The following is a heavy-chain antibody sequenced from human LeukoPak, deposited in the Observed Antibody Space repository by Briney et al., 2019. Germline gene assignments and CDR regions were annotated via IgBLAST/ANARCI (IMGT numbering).Heavy chain of an antibody. CDR2: IIPIFGTA. J-gene: IGHJ6*03. Sequence: SVKVSCKASGYAFTSYGISWVRQAPGQGLEWMGGIIPIFGTANYAQKFQGRVTITTDESTSTAYMELSSLRSEDTAVYYCARDGIAADFYYMDVWGKGTTVTVSS. V-gene: IGHV1-69*05. D-gene: IGHD6-13*01. CDR3: ARDGIAADFYYMDV. CDR1: GYAFTSYG.